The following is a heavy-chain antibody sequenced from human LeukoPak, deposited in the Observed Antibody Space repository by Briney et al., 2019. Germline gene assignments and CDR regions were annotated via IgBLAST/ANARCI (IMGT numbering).Heavy chain of an antibody. J-gene: IGHJ4*02. CDR3: ARQMRVVRGVIDY. D-gene: IGHD3-10*01. CDR1: GGSFSGYY. V-gene: IGHV4-34*01. Sequence: SETLSLTCAVYGGSFSGYYWSWIRQPPGKGLEWIGEINHSGSTNYNPSLKSRVTISVDTSKNQFSLKLSSVTAADTAVYYCARQMRVVRGVIDYWGQGTLVTVSS. CDR2: INHSGST.